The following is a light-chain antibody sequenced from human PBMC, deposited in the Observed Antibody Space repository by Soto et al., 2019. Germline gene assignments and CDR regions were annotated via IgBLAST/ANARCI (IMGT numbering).Light chain of an antibody. CDR2: AAS. J-gene: IGKJ1*01. CDR1: QSISSY. V-gene: IGKV1-6*01. Sequence: AIHMTQSPSSLSASVGARVTITCRASQSISSYLNWYQQKPGKAPRLLINAASNLQSGVPPRFSGSGSGTDFTLAISSLQPEDSATYYCLQDINYPWTFGQGTNVDIK. CDR3: LQDINYPWT.